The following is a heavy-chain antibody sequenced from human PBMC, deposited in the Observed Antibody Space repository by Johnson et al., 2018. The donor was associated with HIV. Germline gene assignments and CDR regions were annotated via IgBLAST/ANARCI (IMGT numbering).Heavy chain of an antibody. J-gene: IGHJ3*02. V-gene: IGHV3-66*01. CDR3: AREGYSYGYDAFDI. Sequence: VQLVESGGGLVQPGGSLRLSCAASGFTVSSNYMSWVRQAPGKGLEWVSVIYSGGSTYYADSVKGRFTISRDNAKNTLYLQMNSLRAEDTAVYYCAREGYSYGYDAFDIWGQGTMVTVSS. CDR2: IYSGGST. CDR1: GFTVSSNY. D-gene: IGHD5-18*01.